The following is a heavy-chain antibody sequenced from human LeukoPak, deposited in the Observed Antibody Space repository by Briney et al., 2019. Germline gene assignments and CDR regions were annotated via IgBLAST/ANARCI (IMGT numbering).Heavy chain of an antibody. J-gene: IGHJ1*01. CDR3: ARVGLSHCSGGSCRRKYFQH. Sequence: SETLSLTCAVYGGSFGGYYWSWIRQPPGKGLEWIGEINHSGSTNYNPSLKSRVTISVDTSKNQFSLKLSSVTAADTAVYYCARVGLSHCSGGSCRRKYFQHWGQGTLVTVSS. D-gene: IGHD2-15*01. CDR1: GGSFGGYY. V-gene: IGHV4-34*01. CDR2: INHSGST.